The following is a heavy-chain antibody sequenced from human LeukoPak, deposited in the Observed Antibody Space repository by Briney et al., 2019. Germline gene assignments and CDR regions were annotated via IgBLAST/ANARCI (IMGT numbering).Heavy chain of an antibody. Sequence: ASVKVSCKASGYTFTGYYMHWVRQAPGQGLEWMGWIKPNSGGTNYAQKFQGRVTMTRDTSIRTAYMELSRLRTDDTAVYYCARDGDAGAFDIWGQGKMVTVSS. CDR1: GYTFTGYY. CDR2: IKPNSGGT. V-gene: IGHV1-2*02. J-gene: IGHJ3*02. CDR3: ARDGDAGAFDI. D-gene: IGHD7-27*01.